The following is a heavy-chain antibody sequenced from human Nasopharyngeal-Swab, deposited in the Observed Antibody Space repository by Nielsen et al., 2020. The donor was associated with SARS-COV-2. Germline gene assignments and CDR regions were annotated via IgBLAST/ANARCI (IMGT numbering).Heavy chain of an antibody. CDR2: IKPDGSEK. Sequence: GASLKISCAASGLTFDNHWMTWVRQAPGKGLEWVATIKPDGSEKYYVDSVKGRFTISRDNAKNSLYLQVNSLRAEDTAVYFCARDLSWNFDYWGQGTLITVSS. CDR3: ARDLSWNFDY. J-gene: IGHJ4*02. CDR1: GLTFDNHW. D-gene: IGHD6-13*01. V-gene: IGHV3-7*01.